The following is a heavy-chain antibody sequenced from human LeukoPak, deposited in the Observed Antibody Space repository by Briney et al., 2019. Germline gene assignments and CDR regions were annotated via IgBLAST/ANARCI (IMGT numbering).Heavy chain of an antibody. CDR1: GGSISSSSYY. V-gene: IGHV4-39*07. J-gene: IGHJ4*02. CDR3: ARVLAGIAVASFDY. Sequence: SETLTLTCTVSGGSISSSSYYWGWVRQPPGKGLEWIGEIYHSGSTNYNPSLKSRVTISVDKSKNQFSLKLSSVTAADTAVYYCARVLAGIAVASFDYWGQGTLVTVSS. D-gene: IGHD6-19*01. CDR2: IYHSGST.